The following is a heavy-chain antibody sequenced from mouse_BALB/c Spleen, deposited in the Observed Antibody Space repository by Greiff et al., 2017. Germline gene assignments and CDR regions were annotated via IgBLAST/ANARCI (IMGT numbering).Heavy chain of an antibody. D-gene: IGHD2-10*01. CDR3: ARRPYYGPFAY. V-gene: IGHV1-4*02. CDR1: GYTFTSYT. Sequence: LVESAAELARPGASVKMSCKASGYTFTSYTMHWVKQRPGQGLEWIGYINPSSGYTEYNQKFKDKTTLTADKSSSTAYMQLSSLTSEDSAVYYCARRPYYGPFAYWGQGTLVTVSA. J-gene: IGHJ3*01. CDR2: INPSSGYT.